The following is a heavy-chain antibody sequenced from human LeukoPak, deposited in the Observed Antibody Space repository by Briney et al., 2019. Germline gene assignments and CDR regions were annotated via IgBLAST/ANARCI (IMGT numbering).Heavy chain of an antibody. V-gene: IGHV1-18*01. D-gene: IGHD2/OR15-2a*01. J-gene: IGHJ6*03. CDR3: AKGAVNNNYYYYYMDV. CDR1: GYTFRNYG. CDR2: ISAYNGYT. Sequence: GASVKVSCGASGYTFRNYGINWVRQTPGQGLEWMGWISAYNGYTHYAQKLQGRVTMTADTSTSTVYMELKSLRSDDAAVYYCAKGAVNNNYYYYYMDVWGKGTTVTISS.